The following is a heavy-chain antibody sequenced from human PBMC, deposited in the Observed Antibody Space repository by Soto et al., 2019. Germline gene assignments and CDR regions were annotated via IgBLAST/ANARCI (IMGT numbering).Heavy chain of an antibody. D-gene: IGHD1-7*01. Sequence: SETLSLTCTVSGGSISSSSYYWGWIRQPPGKGLEWIGSIYYSGSTYYNPSLKSRVTISVDTSKNQFSLKLSSVTAADTAVYYCAGTSSLQWYYMDVWDKGTTVTVSS. V-gene: IGHV4-39*01. CDR1: GGSISSSSYY. CDR3: AGTSSLQWYYMDV. CDR2: IYYSGST. J-gene: IGHJ6*03.